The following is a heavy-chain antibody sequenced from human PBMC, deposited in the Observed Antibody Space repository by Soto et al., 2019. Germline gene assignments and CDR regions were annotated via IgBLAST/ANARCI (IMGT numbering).Heavy chain of an antibody. D-gene: IGHD1-26*01. CDR3: ASDLVGASDSYGLDV. CDR2: IWHDGNNK. Sequence: GGSLRLSCAASGFTFSNYGIHWVRQAPGKGLEWVAIIWHDGNNKYYADSVRGRFIISRDNSKNRLYLQMNSLRAQDTAVYYCASDLVGASDSYGLDVWGQGTPVTVSS. V-gene: IGHV3-33*01. J-gene: IGHJ6*02. CDR1: GFTFSNYG.